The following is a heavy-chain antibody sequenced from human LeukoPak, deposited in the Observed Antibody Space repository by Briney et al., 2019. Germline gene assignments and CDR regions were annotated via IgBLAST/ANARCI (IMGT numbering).Heavy chain of an antibody. CDR1: GYILTELS. J-gene: IGHJ6*02. Sequence: ASVKVSCKVSGYILTELSMHWVRQAPGKGLEWMGGFDPEDGETIYAQKFQGRVTMTEDTSTDTAYMELSSLRSEDTAVYYCATGTQGYYYYGMDVWGQGTTVTVSS. CDR3: ATGTQGYYYYGMDV. V-gene: IGHV1-24*01. CDR2: FDPEDGET. D-gene: IGHD1-14*01.